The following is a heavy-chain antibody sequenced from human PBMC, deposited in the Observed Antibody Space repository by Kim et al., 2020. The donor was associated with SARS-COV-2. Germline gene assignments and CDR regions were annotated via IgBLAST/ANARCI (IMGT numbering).Heavy chain of an antibody. V-gene: IGHV1-18*04. D-gene: IGHD3-22*01. CDR2: ISPYNGNT. J-gene: IGHJ4*02. CDR3: ARSGGYSDY. CDR1: GYTFTNYG. Sequence: ASVKVSCRASGYTFTNYGISWVRQAPGQGLEWMGWISPYNGNTNCTQRLQGRVTMTTDTSSTTAYMELRSLRSDDTAVYYCARSGGYSDYWGQGTLVTVS.